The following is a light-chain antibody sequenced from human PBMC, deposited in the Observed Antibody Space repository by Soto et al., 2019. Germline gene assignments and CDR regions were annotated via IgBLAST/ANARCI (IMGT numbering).Light chain of an antibody. CDR1: SSDVGGYNY. CDR2: EVS. CDR3: SSYTSSSTLV. V-gene: IGLV2-14*01. Sequence: QSALTQPASVSGSPGQSITISCTGTSSDVGGYNYVSWYQQHPRKAPKLMIYEVSNRPSGVSNRFSGSKSGNTASLTISGLQAGDEADYYCSSYTSSSTLVFGTGTKVTVL. J-gene: IGLJ1*01.